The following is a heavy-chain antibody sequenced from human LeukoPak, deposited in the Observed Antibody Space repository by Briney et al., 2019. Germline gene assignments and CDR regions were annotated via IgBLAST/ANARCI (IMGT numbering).Heavy chain of an antibody. J-gene: IGHJ4*02. CDR3: ASTFLYYFDY. CDR2: IYYSGNT. D-gene: IGHD2/OR15-2a*01. CDR1: GGSISSGDYY. Sequence: ASQTLSLTCTVSGGSISSGDYYWSWIRQPQGKGLEWIGYIYYSGNTYYNPSLKSRVTISVDTSKNQFSLKLSSVTAADTAVYYCASTFLYYFDYWGQGTLVTVSS. V-gene: IGHV4-30-4*01.